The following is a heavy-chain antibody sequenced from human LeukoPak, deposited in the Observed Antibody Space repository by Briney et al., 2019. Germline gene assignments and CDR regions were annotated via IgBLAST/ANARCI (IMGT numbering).Heavy chain of an antibody. J-gene: IGHJ3*02. CDR3: VRDGLLVSGVALDI. D-gene: IGHD2-15*01. V-gene: IGHV3-74*01. Sequence: GGSLRLSCAASGFTFSSYWMHWVRQAPGKGLVWVSRIKTDGSSTSYADSVKGRFNISRDNAKNTLFLQMNTLRAEDTAVYYCVRDGLLVSGVALDIWGQGTLVTVSS. CDR2: IKTDGSST. CDR1: GFTFSSYW.